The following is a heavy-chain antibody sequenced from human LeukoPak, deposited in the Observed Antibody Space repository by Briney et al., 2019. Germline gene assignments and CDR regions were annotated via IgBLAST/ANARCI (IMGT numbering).Heavy chain of an antibody. J-gene: IGHJ4*02. D-gene: IGHD2-15*01. CDR2: IWYDGSNK. Sequence: GGSLRLSCAASGFTFSSYGMHWVRQAPGKGLEWVAVIWYDGSNKYYADSVKGRFTISRDNSKNTLYLQMNSLRAEDTAVYYCARDAVVVAATYYFDYWGQGTLVSVSS. CDR1: GFTFSSYG. V-gene: IGHV3-33*01. CDR3: ARDAVVVAATYYFDY.